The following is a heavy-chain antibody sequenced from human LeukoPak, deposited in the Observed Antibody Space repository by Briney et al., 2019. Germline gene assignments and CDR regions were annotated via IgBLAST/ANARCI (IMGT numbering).Heavy chain of an antibody. J-gene: IGHJ4*02. CDR1: GFTFDDYA. D-gene: IGHD5-12*01. CDR2: IYSGGST. V-gene: IGHV3-66*01. Sequence: GGSLRLSCAASGFTFDDYAMHWVRQAPGKGLEWVSLIYSGGSTYYADSVKGRFTISRDNSKNTLYLQMNSLRAEDTAVYYCARGPSGHHNTGGQGTLVTVSS. CDR3: ARGPSGHHNT.